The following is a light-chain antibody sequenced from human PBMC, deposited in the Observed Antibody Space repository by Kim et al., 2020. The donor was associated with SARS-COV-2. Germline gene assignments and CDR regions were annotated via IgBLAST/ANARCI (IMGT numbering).Light chain of an antibody. Sequence: GQKVTITCSGSSSNIGNNYVSWYQQLPGTAPKLLIYDNNKRPSGIPDRFSGSKSGTSATLGITGLQTGDEADYYCGTWDSSLGAGVFGGGTQLTVL. CDR2: DNN. CDR3: GTWDSSLGAGV. V-gene: IGLV1-51*01. J-gene: IGLJ2*01. CDR1: SSNIGNNY.